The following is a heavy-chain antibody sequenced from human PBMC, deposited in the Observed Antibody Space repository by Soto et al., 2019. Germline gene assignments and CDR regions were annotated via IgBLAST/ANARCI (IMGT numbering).Heavy chain of an antibody. Sequence: LRLSCAASGFTFNNYAMSWVRQAPGKALEWVSSINIVGGNTNYADSVRDRFTMSRDDSKNTVFLQMNSLRAEDTAIYYCTKNYYLDSWGQGTLVTVSS. J-gene: IGHJ4*02. V-gene: IGHV3-23*01. CDR3: TKNYYLDS. CDR2: INIVGGNT. CDR1: GFTFNNYA.